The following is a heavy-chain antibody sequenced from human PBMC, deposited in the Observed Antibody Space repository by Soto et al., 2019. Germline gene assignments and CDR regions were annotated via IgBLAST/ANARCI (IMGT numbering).Heavy chain of an antibody. CDR1: GYTFTSYG. V-gene: IGHV1-18*01. D-gene: IGHD2-2*01. CDR3: ARASRYFVVVPAATDFDY. Sequence: ASVKVSCKASGYTFTSYGIRWVRQAPGQGLEWMGWISAYNGNTNYAQKLRGRVTMTTDTSTSTAYMELRSLRSDDTAVYYCARASRYFVVVPAATDFDYWGQETLVTVSS. CDR2: ISAYNGNT. J-gene: IGHJ4*02.